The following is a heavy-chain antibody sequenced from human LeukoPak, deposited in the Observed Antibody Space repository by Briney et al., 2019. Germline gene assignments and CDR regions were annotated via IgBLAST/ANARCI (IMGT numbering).Heavy chain of an antibody. CDR2: IRYDGNNK. Sequence: PGGSLRLSCATSGFTFDDSGMSWVRQAPGKGLEWVAFIRYDGNNKLYADSMKGRFTISRDNSKNTLYLHINSLRAEDTAVYYCVKDNPLDYWGQGTLVIVSS. CDR3: VKDNPLDY. CDR1: GFTFDDSG. D-gene: IGHD1-14*01. V-gene: IGHV3-30*02. J-gene: IGHJ4*02.